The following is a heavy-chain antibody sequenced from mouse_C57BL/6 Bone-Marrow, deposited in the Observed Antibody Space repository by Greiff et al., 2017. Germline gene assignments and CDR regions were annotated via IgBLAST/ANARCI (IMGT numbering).Heavy chain of an antibody. V-gene: IGHV5-9-1*02. Sequence: EVKLMESGAGLVKPGGSLKLSCAASGFTFSSYAMSWVRQTPEKRLEWVAYISSGGDYIYYADTVKGRFTISRDNARNTLYLQMSSLKSEDTAMYYCTRDEIYYGNFYAMDYWGQGTSVTVSS. CDR3: TRDEIYYGNFYAMDY. CDR2: ISSGGDYI. CDR1: GFTFSSYA. D-gene: IGHD2-1*01. J-gene: IGHJ4*01.